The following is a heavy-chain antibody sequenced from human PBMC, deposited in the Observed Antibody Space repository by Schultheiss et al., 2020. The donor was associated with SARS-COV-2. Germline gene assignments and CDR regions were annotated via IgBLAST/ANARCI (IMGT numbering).Heavy chain of an antibody. V-gene: IGHV3-9*01. CDR3: ARFVAAAFGYYYYGMDV. CDR2: ISWNSGSI. D-gene: IGHD6-13*01. Sequence: GGSLRLSCAASGFTFDDYAMHWVRQAPGKGLEWVSGISWNSGSIGYADSVKGRFTISRDNAKNSLYLQMNSLRAEDTAVYYCARFVAAAFGYYYYGMDVWGQGTTVTVSS. CDR1: GFTFDDYA. J-gene: IGHJ6*02.